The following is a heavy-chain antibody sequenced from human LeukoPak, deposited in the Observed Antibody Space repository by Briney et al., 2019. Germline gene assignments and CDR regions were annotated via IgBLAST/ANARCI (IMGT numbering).Heavy chain of an antibody. CDR2: ISGSGVST. CDR1: GFIFSNSATFRNYA. J-gene: IGHJ4*02. D-gene: IGHD6-19*01. V-gene: IGHV3-23*01. CDR3: AKDGQVAGPFDY. Sequence: PGGSLRLSCTASGFIFSNSATFRNYAMSWVRQAPGKGLERVSGISGSGVSTYYADSVKGRFTISRDNLKNTLYLQMSSLRAEDTAVYYCAKDGQVAGPFDYWGQGTLVTVSS.